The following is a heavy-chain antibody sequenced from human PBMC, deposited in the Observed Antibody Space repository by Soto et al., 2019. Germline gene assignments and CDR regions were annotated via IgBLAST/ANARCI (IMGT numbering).Heavy chain of an antibody. CDR3: ARVATGSYNWFDP. V-gene: IGHV3-74*01. J-gene: IGHJ5*02. CDR1: GFTFSTYW. Sequence: EVQLVESGGGLVQPGGSLRLSCAASGFTFSTYWMHWVRQAPGKGLVWVSRINSGGSTTTYADSVKGRFTISRDNARNTLYLQMDSLRGEDTAVYYCARVATGSYNWFDPWGQGTLVTVSS. D-gene: IGHD5-12*01. CDR2: INSGGSTT.